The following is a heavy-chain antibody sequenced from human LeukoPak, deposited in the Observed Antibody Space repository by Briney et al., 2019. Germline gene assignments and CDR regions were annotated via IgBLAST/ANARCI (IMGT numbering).Heavy chain of an antibody. J-gene: IGHJ4*02. Sequence: GGSLNLSCAASGFTFSSFGMHWVRQAPSKGLEWVAFILYDGNKSYLADSVKGRFTISRDNSRTTLYLQMNSLRSEDTAVYYCAKGRQSNYLDFWGQGVLVTVSS. V-gene: IGHV3-30*02. CDR2: ILYDGNKS. CDR3: AKGRQSNYLDF. CDR1: GFTFSSFG.